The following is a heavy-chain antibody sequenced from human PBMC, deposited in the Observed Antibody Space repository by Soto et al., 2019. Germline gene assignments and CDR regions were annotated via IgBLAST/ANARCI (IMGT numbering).Heavy chain of an antibody. V-gene: IGHV4-34*01. Sequence: SETLSLTCAVYGGSFSGYYWSWIRQPPGKGLEWIGEINHSGSTNYNPSLKSRVTISVDTSKNQFSLKLSSVTAADTAVYYCARVLPYDFWSGPRLFDPWGQGTLVTVSS. J-gene: IGHJ5*02. D-gene: IGHD3-3*01. CDR1: GGSFSGYY. CDR3: ARVLPYDFWSGPRLFDP. CDR2: INHSGST.